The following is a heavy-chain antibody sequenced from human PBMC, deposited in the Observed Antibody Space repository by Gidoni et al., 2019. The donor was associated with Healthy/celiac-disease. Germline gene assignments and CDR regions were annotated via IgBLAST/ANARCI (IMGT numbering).Heavy chain of an antibody. CDR2: ISWNSGSI. CDR3: AKDRFPAQGTMVRGVIPLGMDV. J-gene: IGHJ6*02. D-gene: IGHD3-10*01. CDR1: GFTFDDYA. V-gene: IGHV3-9*01. Sequence: EVQLVESGGGLVQPGRSLRLSCAASGFTFDDYAMHWVRQAPGKGLEWVSGISWNSGSIGYADSVKGRFTISRDNAKNSLYLQMNSLRAEDTALYYCAKDRFPAQGTMVRGVIPLGMDVWGQGTTVTVSS.